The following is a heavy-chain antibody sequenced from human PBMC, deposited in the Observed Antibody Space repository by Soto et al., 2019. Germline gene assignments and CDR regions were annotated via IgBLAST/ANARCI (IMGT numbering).Heavy chain of an antibody. CDR1: GYTFTGYY. Sequence: RASVKVSCKASGYTFTGYYMHWVRQAPGQGLEWMGWINPNSGGTNYAQKFQGRVTMTRDTSISTAYMELSRLRSDDTAVYYCARESHRGGSSPAHYWGQGTLVTVSS. J-gene: IGHJ4*02. CDR2: INPNSGGT. V-gene: IGHV1-2*02. D-gene: IGHD6-13*01. CDR3: ARESHRGGSSPAHY.